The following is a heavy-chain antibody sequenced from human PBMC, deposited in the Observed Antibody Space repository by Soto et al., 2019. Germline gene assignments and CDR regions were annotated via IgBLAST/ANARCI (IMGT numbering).Heavy chain of an antibody. CDR3: ARDLDWSWFDP. J-gene: IGHJ5*02. Sequence: GASVKVSCKASGGTFSSYTISWVRQAPGQGLEWMGRIIPILGIANYAQKFQGRVTITADKSTSTAYMELSSLRSEDTAVYYCARDLDWSWFDPWGQGTLVTVSS. D-gene: IGHD3-3*01. CDR1: GGTFSSYT. V-gene: IGHV1-69*04. CDR2: IIPILGIA.